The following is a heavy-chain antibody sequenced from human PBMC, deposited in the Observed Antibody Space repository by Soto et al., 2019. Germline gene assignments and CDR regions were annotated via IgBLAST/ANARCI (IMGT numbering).Heavy chain of an antibody. Sequence: PSETLSLTCTVSGGSISSYYWSWIRQPPGKGLEWIGYIYYSGSTNHNPSLKSRVTISVDTSKNQFSLKLSSVTAADTAVYYCARGLQGDSSGYRHDYYYYGMDVWGQGTTVTVYS. D-gene: IGHD3-22*01. CDR2: IYYSGST. CDR1: GGSISSYY. J-gene: IGHJ6*02. V-gene: IGHV4-59*01. CDR3: ARGLQGDSSGYRHDYYYYGMDV.